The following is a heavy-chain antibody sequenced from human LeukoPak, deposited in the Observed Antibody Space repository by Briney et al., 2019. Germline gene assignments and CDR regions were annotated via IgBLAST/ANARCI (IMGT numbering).Heavy chain of an antibody. CDR2: ISYDGSNK. CDR3: AKLYYSGGFDI. Sequence: PGGSLRLSCAASGFTFSSYWMSWVRQAPGKGLEWVSIISYDGSNKYYADSVKGRFTISRDNSKNTLYLQMNSLRAEDTAVYYCAKLYYSGGFDIWGQGTMVTVSS. J-gene: IGHJ3*02. V-gene: IGHV3-30*18. D-gene: IGHD2-21*01. CDR1: GFTFSSYW.